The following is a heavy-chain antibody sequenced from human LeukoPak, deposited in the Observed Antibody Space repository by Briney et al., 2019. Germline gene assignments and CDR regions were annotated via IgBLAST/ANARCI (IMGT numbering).Heavy chain of an antibody. CDR2: ISYDGSNK. D-gene: IGHD6-19*01. J-gene: IGHJ6*02. CDR1: GFTFSSYG. Sequence: GGSLRLSCAASGFTFSSYGMHWVRQAPGKGLEWVTVISYDGSNKYYADSVKGRFTISRDNSKNTLYLQMNSLRAEDTAVYYCAKDHGAYSSGWSTYYYYYGMDVWGQGTTVTVSS. CDR3: AKDHGAYSSGWSTYYYYYGMDV. V-gene: IGHV3-30*18.